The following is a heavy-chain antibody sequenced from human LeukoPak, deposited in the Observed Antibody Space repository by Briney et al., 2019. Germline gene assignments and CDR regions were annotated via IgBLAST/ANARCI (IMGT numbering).Heavy chain of an antibody. V-gene: IGHV3-23*01. CDR3: AKAELGVDTFFDY. D-gene: IGHD3-3*01. CDR1: GFTFSDYA. CDR2: LSGSGAGT. Sequence: GGSLRLSCAASGFTFSDYALGWVRQAPGRGLEWVATLSGSGAGTYYSDSVQGRFTISRDNSKRTLFLRMNSLRAEDTAFYYCAKAELGVDTFFDYWGQGTLVTVSS. J-gene: IGHJ4*02.